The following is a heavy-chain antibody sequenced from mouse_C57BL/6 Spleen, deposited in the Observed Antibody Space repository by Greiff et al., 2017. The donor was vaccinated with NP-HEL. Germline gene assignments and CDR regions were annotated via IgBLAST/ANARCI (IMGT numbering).Heavy chain of an antibody. V-gene: IGHV1-82*01. Sequence: VQLQQSGPELVKPGASVKISCKASGYAFSSSWMNWVKQRPGKGLEWIGRIYPGDGDTNYNGKFKGKATLTADKSSSTAYMQLSSLTSEDSAVYFCATWDAFAYWGKGTLVTVSA. CDR2: IYPGDGDT. D-gene: IGHD4-1*01. CDR3: ATWDAFAY. J-gene: IGHJ3*01. CDR1: GYAFSSSW.